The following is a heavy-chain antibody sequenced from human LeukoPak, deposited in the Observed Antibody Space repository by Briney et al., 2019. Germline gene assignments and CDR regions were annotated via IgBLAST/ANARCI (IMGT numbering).Heavy chain of an antibody. Sequence: PSETLSLTCSVSGYSISSGYYWDWIRQPPGKGLEWIASIYHTGKSYYNPSLKSRVTISVDTSKNQFSLKLSSVTAADTAVYYCARGMVRGVEYYYYYYMDVWGKGTTVTVSS. CDR3: ARGMVRGVEYYYYYYMDV. V-gene: IGHV4-38-2*02. J-gene: IGHJ6*03. D-gene: IGHD3-10*01. CDR2: IYHTGKS. CDR1: GYSISSGYY.